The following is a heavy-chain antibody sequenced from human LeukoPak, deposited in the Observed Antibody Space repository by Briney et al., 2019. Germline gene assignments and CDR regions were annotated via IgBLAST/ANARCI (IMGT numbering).Heavy chain of an antibody. J-gene: IGHJ4*02. CDR1: GGSISSGAYC. D-gene: IGHD3-10*01. CDR3: ARVSRTMVRAVVN. V-gene: IGHV4-31*03. CDR2: IHYSGTT. Sequence: SQTLSLTCTVSGGSISSGAYCWTWIRQHPGKGLEWSGYIHYSGTTYYDPSLKSRLTISLDTSKNQFSLKLSSVTAADTAFYYCARVSRTMVRAVVNWGQGILVTVSS.